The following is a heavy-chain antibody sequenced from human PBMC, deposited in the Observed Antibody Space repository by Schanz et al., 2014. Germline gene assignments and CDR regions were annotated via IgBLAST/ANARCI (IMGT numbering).Heavy chain of an antibody. CDR2: ISASGGST. J-gene: IGHJ6*01. V-gene: IGHV3-23*01. D-gene: IGHD2-15*01. CDR1: GFTFSSYA. CDR3: AKARRKSNCSGGRCFHYSYYGMDV. Sequence: EGQLLESGGGLIQPGGSLRLSCAASGFTFSSYAMSWVRQAPGKGLEWVSTISASGGSTYYADSVKGRFTISRDNSKNILYLQMNSLRAEDTAVYYCAKARRKSNCSGGRCFHYSYYGMDVWVQGTTITVSA.